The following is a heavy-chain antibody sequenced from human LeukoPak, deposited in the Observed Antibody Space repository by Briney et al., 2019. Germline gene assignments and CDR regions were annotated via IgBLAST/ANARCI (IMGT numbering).Heavy chain of an antibody. V-gene: IGHV3-30*18. J-gene: IGHJ4*02. CDR2: IPYDGFNP. Sequence: KTGGSLRLSCAASGLTFSNYGMHWVRQAPGKGLEWVAVIPYDGFNPYYADSVKGRFTISRDNSKNTLWLQMNSLRAEDTAVYYCAKVKEMYSSGSYYFDYWGQGTLVTVSS. D-gene: IGHD6-19*01. CDR1: GLTFSNYG. CDR3: AKVKEMYSSGSYYFDY.